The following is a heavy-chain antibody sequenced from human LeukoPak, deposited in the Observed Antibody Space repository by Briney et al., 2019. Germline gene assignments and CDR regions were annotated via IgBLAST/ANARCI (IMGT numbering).Heavy chain of an antibody. CDR3: ARDPGDIYYFDY. J-gene: IGHJ4*02. Sequence: SETLSLTCAVYGGSFSGYYWSWIRQPPGKGLEWIGEINHSESTNYNPSLKSRVTISVDTSKSQFSLKLSSVTAADTAVCYCARDPGDIYYFDYWGQGTLVTVSS. D-gene: IGHD2-21*01. CDR2: INHSEST. V-gene: IGHV4-34*01. CDR1: GGSFSGYY.